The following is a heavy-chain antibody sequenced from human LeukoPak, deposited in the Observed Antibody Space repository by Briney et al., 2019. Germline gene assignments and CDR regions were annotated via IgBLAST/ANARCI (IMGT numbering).Heavy chain of an antibody. Sequence: ASVTVSCTASGYTFTNYDINWVRQATGQGLEWMGWLNPNNGKTGYAQKFQGRVTITRDTSISTAYMELSSLRSEDTAVYYCARRARDCSRTSCFNYYYYTDVWGKGTTVTVSS. J-gene: IGHJ6*03. V-gene: IGHV1-8*03. CDR1: GYTFTNYD. CDR3: ARRARDCSRTSCFNYYYYTDV. CDR2: LNPNNGKT. D-gene: IGHD2-2*01.